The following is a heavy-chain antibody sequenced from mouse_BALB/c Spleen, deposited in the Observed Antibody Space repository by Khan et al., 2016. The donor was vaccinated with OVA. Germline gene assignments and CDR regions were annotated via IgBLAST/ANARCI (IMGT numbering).Heavy chain of an antibody. V-gene: IGHV2-9*02. D-gene: IGHD1-1*01. CDR1: GFSLTTYG. Sequence: QVQLKQSGPGLVAPSQSLSITCTVSGFSLTTYGVHWVRQPPGKGLEWLGVIWAGGSTNYNSALMSRLSISKDNSKSHAFLKMTSLQTEDTAMYYCARAYYYGAWFAYWGQGTLVTVSA. CDR2: IWAGGST. CDR3: ARAYYYGAWFAY. J-gene: IGHJ3*01.